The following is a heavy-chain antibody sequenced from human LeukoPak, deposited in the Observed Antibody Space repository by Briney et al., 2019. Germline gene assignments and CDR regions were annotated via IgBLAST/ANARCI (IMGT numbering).Heavy chain of an antibody. V-gene: IGHV3-74*01. CDR1: GFTFSSYW. D-gene: IGHD5-18*01. J-gene: IGHJ4*02. Sequence: PGGALRLSCAASGFTFSSYWMHWVRQVPGKGLVWVSHIKIDGSSTSYADSVKGRFTISRDNAKNTLYLQMNSLRAEDTAVYYCARDRGYGFDYWGQGTLVTVSS. CDR2: IKIDGSST. CDR3: ARDRGYGFDY.